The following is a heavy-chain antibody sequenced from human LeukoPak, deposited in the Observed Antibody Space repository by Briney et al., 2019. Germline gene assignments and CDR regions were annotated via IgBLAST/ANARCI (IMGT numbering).Heavy chain of an antibody. CDR1: GGSFSGYY. CDR3: ARGMLRGRKAGYCSGGSCYSFADY. D-gene: IGHD2-15*01. Sequence: SETLSLTCAVYGGSFSGYYWSWIRQPPGKGLEWIGEINHSGSTNYNPSLKSRVTISVDTSKNQFSLKLSSVTAAGTAVYYCARGMLRGRKAGYCSGGSCYSFADYWGQGTLVTVSS. J-gene: IGHJ4*02. V-gene: IGHV4-34*01. CDR2: INHSGST.